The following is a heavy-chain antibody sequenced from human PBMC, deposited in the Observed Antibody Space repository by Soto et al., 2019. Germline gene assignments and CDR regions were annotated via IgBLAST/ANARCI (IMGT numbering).Heavy chain of an antibody. D-gene: IGHD2-21*01. CDR2: INHSGST. J-gene: IGHJ4*02. V-gene: IGHV4-34*01. CDR1: GGSFSGYY. CDR3: AREDQIVGSLDY. Sequence: SETLSLTCAVYGGSFSGYYWSWIRQPPGKGLEWIGEINHSGSTNYNPSLKSRVTMSADTSKNQFSLKLSSVTAADTAVFYCAREDQIVGSLDYWGQGILVTVS.